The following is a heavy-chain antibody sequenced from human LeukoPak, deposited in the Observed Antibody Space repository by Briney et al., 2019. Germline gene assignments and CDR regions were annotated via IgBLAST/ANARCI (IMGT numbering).Heavy chain of an antibody. CDR2: IRYDGSNK. D-gene: IGHD1-26*01. CDR1: GFTFSSYG. J-gene: IGHJ4*02. Sequence: GGSLRLSCAASGFTFSSYGMHWVRQAPGKGLEWVAFIRYDGSNKYYADSVKGRFTISRDNSKNTLYLQMNSLRAEDTAVYYCAKEGRGGSYFWFFDYWGQGTLVTVSS. CDR3: AKEGRGGSYFWFFDY. V-gene: IGHV3-30*02.